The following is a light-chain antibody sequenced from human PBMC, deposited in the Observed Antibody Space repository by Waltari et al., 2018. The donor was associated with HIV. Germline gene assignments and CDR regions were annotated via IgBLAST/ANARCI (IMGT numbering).Light chain of an antibody. CDR2: EDN. V-gene: IGLV6-57*01. Sequence: NFMLTHPHSVSASPGKTVLISCSSSSGSIDSYYVQWYQQRPGSSPTTVIYEDNQRPSGVPDRCSGSIDSSSNSASLTISGLKTEDEADYYCQSYDSNNVLFGGGTKLTVL. CDR1: SGSIDSYY. J-gene: IGLJ2*01. CDR3: QSYDSNNVL.